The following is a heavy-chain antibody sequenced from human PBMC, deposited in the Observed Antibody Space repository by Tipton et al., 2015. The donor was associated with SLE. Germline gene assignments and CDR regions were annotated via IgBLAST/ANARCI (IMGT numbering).Heavy chain of an antibody. CDR1: GGSISSHY. Sequence: GLVKPSETLSLTCTVSGGSISSHYWSWIRQPPGKGLEWIGNIYYSGSTNYNPSLKSRVTISVDTSKNQFSLKLSSVTAADTAVYYCARGADLLDPWGQGTLVTVSS. V-gene: IGHV4-59*11. CDR2: IYYSGST. J-gene: IGHJ5*02. CDR3: ARGADLLDP. D-gene: IGHD2-21*02.